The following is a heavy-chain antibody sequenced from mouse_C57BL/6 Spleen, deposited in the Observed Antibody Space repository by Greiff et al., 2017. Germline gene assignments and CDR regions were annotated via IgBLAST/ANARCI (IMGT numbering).Heavy chain of an antibody. CDR3: ARGGGSSYGVYCDF. CDR1: GYAFSSYW. Sequence: QVQLQQSGAELVKPGASVKISCKASGYAFSSYWMNWVKQRPGKGLEWIGQIYPGDGDTNYNGKFKGKATLTADKSSSTAYMQLSSLTSEDSAVYFCARGGGSSYGVYCDFWGQGTTLTGSS. V-gene: IGHV1-80*01. CDR2: IYPGDGDT. J-gene: IGHJ2*01. D-gene: IGHD1-1*01.